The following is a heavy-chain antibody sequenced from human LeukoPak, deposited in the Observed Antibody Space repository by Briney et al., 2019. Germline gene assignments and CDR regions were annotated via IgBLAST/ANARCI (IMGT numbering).Heavy chain of an antibody. V-gene: IGHV4-39*07. CDR3: ARSSSGYYYDSSGYYGY. CDR2: INHSGST. D-gene: IGHD3-22*01. Sequence: SETLSLTCTVSGGSISSSSYYWSWIRQPPGKGLEWIGEINHSGSTNYNPSLKSRVTISVDTSKNQFSLKLSSVTAADTAVYYCARSSSGYYYDSSGYYGYWGQGTLVTVSS. CDR1: GGSISSSSYY. J-gene: IGHJ4*02.